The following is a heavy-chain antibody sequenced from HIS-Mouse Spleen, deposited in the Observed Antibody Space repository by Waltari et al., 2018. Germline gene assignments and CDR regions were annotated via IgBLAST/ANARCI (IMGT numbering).Heavy chain of an antibody. CDR2: ISYDGSNK. Sequence: QVQLVESGGGVVQPGRSLRLSWAASGLTFSRYGMHWVRQAPGKGLEWVAVISYDGSNKYYADSVKGRFTISRDNSKNTLYLQMNSLRAEDTAVYYCAKVNSGSYYFDYWGQGTLVTVSS. D-gene: IGHD1-26*01. V-gene: IGHV3-30*18. CDR3: AKVNSGSYYFDY. J-gene: IGHJ4*02. CDR1: GLTFSRYG.